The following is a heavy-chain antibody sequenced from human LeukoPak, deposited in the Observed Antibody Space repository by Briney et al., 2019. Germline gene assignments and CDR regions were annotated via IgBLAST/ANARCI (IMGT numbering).Heavy chain of an antibody. CDR1: GGSISCYY. CDR3: ARDRGSSGWDFDY. CDR2: IYTSGST. D-gene: IGHD6-13*01. J-gene: IGHJ4*02. V-gene: IGHV4-4*07. Sequence: SETLSLTCTVSGGSISCYYWSWIRQPAGKGLEWIGRIYTSGSTNYNPSLKSRVTVSVDTSKNQFSLKLSSVTAADTAVYYCARDRGSSGWDFDYWCQGTLVTVSS.